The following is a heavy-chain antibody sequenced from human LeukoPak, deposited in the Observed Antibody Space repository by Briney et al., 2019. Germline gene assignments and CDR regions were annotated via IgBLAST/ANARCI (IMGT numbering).Heavy chain of an antibody. CDR1: GFTFSRYG. CDR3: ARDLPHWAIDY. CDR2: MSPHGSNI. V-gene: IGHV3-30-3*01. Sequence: GGSLRLSCAASGFTFSRYGMHWVRQAPGEGLEWVAFMSPHGSNIDYADSVKGRFTISRDNAKNSLYLQMNSLRDEDTAVFFCARDLPHWAIDYWGQGTLVTVSS. J-gene: IGHJ4*02. D-gene: IGHD7-27*01.